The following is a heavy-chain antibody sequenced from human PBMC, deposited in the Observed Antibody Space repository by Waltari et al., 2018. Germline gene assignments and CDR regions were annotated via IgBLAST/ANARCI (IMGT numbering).Heavy chain of an antibody. CDR2: ISWNSGSI. V-gene: IGHV3-9*01. Sequence: EVQLVESGGGLVQPGRSLRLSCAASGFTFDDYAMHWVRQAPGKGLEWVSGISWNSGSIGYADSVKGRFTISRDNAKNSLYLQMNSLRAEDTALYYCAKGSGVTIFGVVGFDPWGQGTLVTVSS. CDR1: GFTFDDYA. CDR3: AKGSGVTIFGVVGFDP. D-gene: IGHD3-3*01. J-gene: IGHJ5*02.